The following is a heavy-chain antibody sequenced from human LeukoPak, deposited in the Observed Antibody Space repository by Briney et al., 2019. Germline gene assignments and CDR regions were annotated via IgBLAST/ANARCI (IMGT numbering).Heavy chain of an antibody. J-gene: IGHJ4*02. CDR3: ARDVWTGVAVSDY. CDR2: ISGIGDTL. CDR1: GFSFSINA. D-gene: IGHD6-19*01. V-gene: IGHV3-23*01. Sequence: GGSLRLSCVASGFSFSINAMIWVRQAPGKGLEWVSGISGIGDTLFYSDPVKGRFTISRDNAKTSVYLQLNSLRADDTAVYYCARDVWTGVAVSDYWGQGTLVTVSS.